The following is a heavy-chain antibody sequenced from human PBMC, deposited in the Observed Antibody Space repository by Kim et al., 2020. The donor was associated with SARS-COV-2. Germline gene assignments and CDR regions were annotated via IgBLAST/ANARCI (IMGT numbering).Heavy chain of an antibody. Sequence: ADCVKGRCTISRDNSKNTLYLQMISLRAEERAGYYCARSIAGSYYYGMDVWGQGTTVTVSS. V-gene: IGHV3-30*01. CDR3: ARSIAGSYYYGMDV. J-gene: IGHJ6*02. D-gene: IGHD6-6*01.